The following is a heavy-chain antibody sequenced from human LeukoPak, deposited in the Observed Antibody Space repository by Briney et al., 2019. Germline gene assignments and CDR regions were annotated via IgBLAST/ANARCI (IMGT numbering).Heavy chain of an antibody. CDR1: GFTFRSYW. V-gene: IGHV3-7*02. D-gene: IGHD4-17*01. J-gene: IGHJ4*02. Sequence: PGGSLRLSCAASGFTFRSYWMSWVRQAPGKGLEWVANIKQDGSEKYYVDSVKGRFTISRDNAKNSLYLQMNSLRAEDTAVYYCARTRRDYGDYDDCWGQGTLVTVSS. CDR3: ARTRRDYGDYDDC. CDR2: IKQDGSEK.